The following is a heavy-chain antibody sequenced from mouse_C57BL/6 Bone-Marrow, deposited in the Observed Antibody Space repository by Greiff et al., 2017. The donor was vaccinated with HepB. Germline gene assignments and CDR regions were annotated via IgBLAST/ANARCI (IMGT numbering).Heavy chain of an antibody. CDR2: IDPSDSYT. CDR1: GYTFTSYW. J-gene: IGHJ2*01. Sequence: VQLQQPGAELVRPGTSVKLSCKASGYTFTSYWMHWVKQRPGQGLEWIGVIDPSDSYTNYNQKFKGKATLTVDTSSSTAYMQLSSLTSEDSAVYYCARDYYGSSYLYYFDYWGQGTTLTVSS. D-gene: IGHD1-1*01. V-gene: IGHV1-59*01. CDR3: ARDYYGSSYLYYFDY.